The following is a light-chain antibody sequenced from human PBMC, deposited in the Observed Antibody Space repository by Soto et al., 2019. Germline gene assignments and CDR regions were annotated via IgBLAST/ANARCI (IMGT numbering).Light chain of an antibody. CDR1: QLVRGSQ. CDR3: QQYNKWRT. Sequence: EIVMTQSPATLSVSPGEKVTLSCRASQLVRGSQVAWYQQKPGEAPRLLIFGASIRATGIPARFSGGGSGTLFTLTISSLQSEDFGVYYCQQYNKWRTFGQGTKVDIK. J-gene: IGKJ1*01. CDR2: GAS. V-gene: IGKV3-15*01.